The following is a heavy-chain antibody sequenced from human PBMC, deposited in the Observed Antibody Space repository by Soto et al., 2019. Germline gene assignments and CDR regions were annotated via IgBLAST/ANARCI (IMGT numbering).Heavy chain of an antibody. CDR3: ARLGGYCDRTGCYGYYALDV. D-gene: IGHD2-15*01. Sequence: SETLSLTCSVSGGSISSKSYSWGWIRQLPGKGLEWIGTSENTYYNPSLKIRVTISVDTSKNQFSLKLGSVTAADTAIYYCARLGGYCDRTGCYGYYALDVWGHGTTVT. CDR2: SENT. CDR1: GGSISSKSYS. V-gene: IGHV4-39*01. J-gene: IGHJ6*02.